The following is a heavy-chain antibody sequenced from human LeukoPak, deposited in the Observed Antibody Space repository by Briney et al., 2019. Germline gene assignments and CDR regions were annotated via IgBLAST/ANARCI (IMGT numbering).Heavy chain of an antibody. J-gene: IGHJ4*02. CDR2: INPNSGET. D-gene: IGHD6-13*01. V-gene: IGHV1-2*06. Sequence: ASVKVSCKSSGYXFIGFYMHWVRQAPGQSLEWMGRINPNSGETSFALSFQGRVTMTRDTSINTAYMELGRLTSDDTAVYLCARGATRLATAGAEFDSWGQGTLVIVSS. CDR1: GYXFIGFY. CDR3: ARGATRLATAGAEFDS.